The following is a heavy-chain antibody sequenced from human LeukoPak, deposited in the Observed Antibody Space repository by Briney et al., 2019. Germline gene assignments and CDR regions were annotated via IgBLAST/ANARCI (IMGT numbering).Heavy chain of an antibody. CDR3: ARVPGPNWFDP. J-gene: IGHJ5*02. CDR1: GYSISSGYY. V-gene: IGHV4-38-2*02. CDR2: MYHSGST. Sequence: KTSETLSLTCTVSGYSISSGYYWGWIRQPPGKGLEWIGSMYHSGSTYYNPSLKSRVTISVDTSKNQFSLKLSSVTAADTAVYYCARVPGPNWFDPWGQGTLVTVSS.